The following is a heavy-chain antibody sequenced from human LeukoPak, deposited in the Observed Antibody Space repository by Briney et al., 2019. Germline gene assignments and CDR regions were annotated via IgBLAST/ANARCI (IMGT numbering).Heavy chain of an antibody. D-gene: IGHD3-22*01. CDR1: GFTFSSYA. Sequence: GGSLRLSCAASGFTFSSYAMTWVRQAPDKGLEWVSAISGSDGSTYYADSVKGRFTISRDDSQNTLYLQMNSLRAEDTAVYYCARDPPYYDSSGYYYDYWGQGTLVTVSS. CDR3: ARDPPYYDSSGYYYDY. CDR2: ISGSDGST. V-gene: IGHV3-23*01. J-gene: IGHJ4*02.